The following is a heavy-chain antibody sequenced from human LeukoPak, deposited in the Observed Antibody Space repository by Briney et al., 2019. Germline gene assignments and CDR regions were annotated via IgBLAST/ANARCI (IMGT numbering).Heavy chain of an antibody. V-gene: IGHV3-74*01. CDR3: ARGEYCSGGSYYSAAFDI. D-gene: IGHD2-15*01. Sequence: PGGSLRLSCAASGFTFSSYWMHWVRHAPGKGLVWVSRIYSDGSSTNYADSVKGRFTISRDNAKNTLYLQMNSLRAEDTAVYYCARGEYCSGGSYYSAAFDIWGQGTMVTVSS. CDR2: IYSDGSST. CDR1: GFTFSSYW. J-gene: IGHJ3*02.